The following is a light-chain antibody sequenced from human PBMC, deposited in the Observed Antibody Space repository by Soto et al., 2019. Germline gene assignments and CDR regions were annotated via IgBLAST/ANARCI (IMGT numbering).Light chain of an antibody. CDR1: QSVSRN. CDR2: GAS. V-gene: IGKV3-15*01. Sequence: EIVMTQSPVTLSVSPGERATLSCRASQSVSRNLARYQQKPGQPPRLLIYGASTRATDIPARFSGSGSGTEFTLTISSLQSEDFAVYHCQQYNNWQETFGQGTKLEI. J-gene: IGKJ2*01. CDR3: QQYNNWQET.